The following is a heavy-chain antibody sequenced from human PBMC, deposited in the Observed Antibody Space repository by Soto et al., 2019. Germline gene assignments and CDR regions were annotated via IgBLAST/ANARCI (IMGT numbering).Heavy chain of an antibody. CDR1: GFTFSSYA. J-gene: IGHJ6*03. CDR3: AKDWREYSSDWAPMYYRDV. Sequence: EVQLLESGGGLVQPGGSLRLSCAASGFTFSSYAMSCVRQAAGKGLEWVSAISGSGGSTYYADSVKGRFTISRDNSNNTLYLQVNRLRAYDTAVYYCAKDWREYSSDWAPMYYRDVWGKGTTVAVSS. V-gene: IGHV3-23*01. D-gene: IGHD6-19*01. CDR2: ISGSGGST.